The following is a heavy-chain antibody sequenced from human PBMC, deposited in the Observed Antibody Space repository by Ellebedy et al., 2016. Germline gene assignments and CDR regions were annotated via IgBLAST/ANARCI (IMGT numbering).Heavy chain of an antibody. CDR2: IYYSGST. CDR3: ARRRRYSSSKIDY. CDR1: GGSISSGGYY. V-gene: IGHV4-39*01. D-gene: IGHD6-13*01. Sequence: GSLRLXXTVSGGSISSGGYYWSWIRQHPGKGLEWIGSIYYSGSTYYNPSLKSRVTISVDTSKNQFSLKLSSVTAADTAVYYCARRRRYSSSKIDYWGQGTLVTVSS. J-gene: IGHJ4*02.